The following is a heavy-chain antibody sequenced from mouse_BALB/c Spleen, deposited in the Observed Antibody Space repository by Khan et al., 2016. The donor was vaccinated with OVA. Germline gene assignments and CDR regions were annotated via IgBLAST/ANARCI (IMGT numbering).Heavy chain of an antibody. Sequence: QVQLQQSGAELARRGASVKMSCKASGYTFTTYTIHWVKQRPGQGLEWIGYIIPSTDYTTYNQKFKDKATLTADKSSSTAYMQLSSLTSDDSAVYYGAKEGAYYRSDGWFAYWGQGTLVTVSA. CDR3: AKEGAYYRSDGWFAY. D-gene: IGHD2-14*01. V-gene: IGHV1-4*01. CDR2: IIPSTDYT. J-gene: IGHJ3*01. CDR1: GYTFTTYT.